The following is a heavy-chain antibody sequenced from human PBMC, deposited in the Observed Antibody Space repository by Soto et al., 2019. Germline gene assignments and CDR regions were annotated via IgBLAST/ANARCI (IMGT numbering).Heavy chain of an antibody. CDR2: ISGSGGST. CDR3: AKPWALPSYNCFDT. Sequence: LRLSCAASGFTFSSYAMSWVRQAPGKGLEWVSAISGSGGSTYYADSVKGRFTISRDNSKNTLYLQMNSLRAEDTAVYYCAKPWALPSYNCFDTWGQGTLVTVSS. D-gene: IGHD1-26*01. J-gene: IGHJ5*02. CDR1: GFTFSSYA. V-gene: IGHV3-23*01.